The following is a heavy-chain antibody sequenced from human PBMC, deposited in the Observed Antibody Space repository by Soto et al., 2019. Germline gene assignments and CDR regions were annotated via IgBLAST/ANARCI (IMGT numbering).Heavy chain of an antibody. CDR3: ARSPAYGDYANLDT. CDR2: IHSTRSP. Sequence: SETLSLTCTVSGDPVSKYYWNWIRQPAGKGLEWIGRIHSTRSPNYNPSLKSRVTMSVDTSKNQFSLKLNLTSVTAADTAVYYCARSPAYGDYANLDTWGQGTLVTVSS. CDR1: GDPVSKYY. J-gene: IGHJ5*02. V-gene: IGHV4-4*07. D-gene: IGHD4-17*01.